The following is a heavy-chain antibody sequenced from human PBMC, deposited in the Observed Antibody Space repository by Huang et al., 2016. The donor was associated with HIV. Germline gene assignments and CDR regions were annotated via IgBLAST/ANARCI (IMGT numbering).Heavy chain of an antibody. CDR2: ITSSSGSI. D-gene: IGHD3-10*01. V-gene: IGHV3-48*01. J-gene: IGHJ3*02. CDR1: GFNFSTYN. Sequence: EVQLMESGGGLVQPGGSLRLYCAASGFNFSTYNMNWVRQGPGKGIEWVSYITSSSGSIYYADSVKGRFTISRDNAKNSLYLQMNSLRAEDTAVYYCARFGSYYYGSGSYLDAFDIWGQGTMVTVSS. CDR3: ARFGSYYYGSGSYLDAFDI.